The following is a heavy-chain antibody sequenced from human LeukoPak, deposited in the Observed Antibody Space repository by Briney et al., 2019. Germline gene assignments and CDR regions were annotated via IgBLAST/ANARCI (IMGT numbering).Heavy chain of an antibody. CDR3: AKEYSGYDPFS. V-gene: IGHV3-7*01. CDR1: GFTFSSYG. CDR2: IKQDGSEK. Sequence: HPGGSLRLSCAASGFTFSSYGMSWVGQAPGKGLEWVANIKQDGSEKYYVDSVKGRFTISRDNAKKSLYLQMNSLRAEDTAVYYCAKEYSGYDPFSWGQGTLVTVSS. J-gene: IGHJ4*02. D-gene: IGHD5-12*01.